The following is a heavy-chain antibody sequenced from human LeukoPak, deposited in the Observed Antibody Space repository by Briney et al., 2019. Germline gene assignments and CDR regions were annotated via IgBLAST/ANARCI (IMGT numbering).Heavy chain of an antibody. Sequence: ASVKVSCKASGYTFTSYYMHWVRQAPGQGLEWMGIINPSGGSTSYAQKFQGRVTMTRDMSTSTVYMELSSLRSEDTAVYYFARDRGGYQLLWSYYYYYMDVWGKGTTVTVSS. CDR3: ARDRGGYQLLWSYYYYYMDV. CDR2: INPSGGST. CDR1: GYTFTSYY. J-gene: IGHJ6*03. V-gene: IGHV1-46*01. D-gene: IGHD2-2*01.